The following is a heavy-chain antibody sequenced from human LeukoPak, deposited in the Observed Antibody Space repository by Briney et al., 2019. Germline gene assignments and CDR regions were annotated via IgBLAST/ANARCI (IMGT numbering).Heavy chain of an antibody. V-gene: IGHV4-39*01. Sequence: KPPQTLSLTCTVSGGSISSNSNYWAWILHPPGRGLEWIGSISYGGSTYYSPSLGSRVTISVDTSKNQFSLRLSSVTAAETAVYYCARQALWFFDHWGQGTLVTVSS. D-gene: IGHD2-21*01. CDR2: ISYGGST. CDR1: GGSISSNSNY. J-gene: IGHJ4*02. CDR3: ARQALWFFDH.